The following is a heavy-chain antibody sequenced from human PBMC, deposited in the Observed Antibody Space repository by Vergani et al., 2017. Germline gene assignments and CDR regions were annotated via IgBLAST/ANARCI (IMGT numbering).Heavy chain of an antibody. V-gene: IGHV3-20*04. CDR1: GFTFDDYG. CDR2: INWNGGST. Sequence: EVQLVESGGGVVRPGGSLRLSCAASGFTFDDYGMSWVRQAPGKGLEWVSGINWNGGSTGYADSVKGRFTISRDNAKNSLYLQMNSLRAEDTALYYCARTTGLDSSRKGYYFDYWGQGTLVTVSS. D-gene: IGHD1-1*01. J-gene: IGHJ4*02. CDR3: ARTTGLDSSRKGYYFDY.